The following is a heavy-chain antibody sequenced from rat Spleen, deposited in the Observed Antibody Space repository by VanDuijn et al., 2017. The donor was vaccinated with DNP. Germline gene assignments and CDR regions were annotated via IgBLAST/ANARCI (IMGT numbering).Heavy chain of an antibody. Sequence: EVQLVESGGGLVQPGRSLKLSCAASGFTFSDYNMAWVRQAPKKGLEWVATINYDGTRTYYRDSVKGRFTISRDNAKSTLYLQRDSLRSEDTATYYCAKAGGYSPWYFDYWGQGVMVTVSS. D-gene: IGHD1-11*01. CDR1: GFTFSDYN. V-gene: IGHV5S10*01. J-gene: IGHJ2*01. CDR2: INYDGTRT. CDR3: AKAGGYSPWYFDY.